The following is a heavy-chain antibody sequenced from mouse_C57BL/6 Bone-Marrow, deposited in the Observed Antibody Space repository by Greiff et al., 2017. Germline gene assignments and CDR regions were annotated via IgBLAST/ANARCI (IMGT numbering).Heavy chain of an antibody. Sequence: QVQLQQPGAELVRPGTSVKLSCKASGYTFTSYWMHWVKQRPGQGLEWIGVIDPSDSYTNYNQKFKGKATFTVDTSSSTAYMQLSSLTTEDSAVYYCARIDGKGYWGQGTTLTVSS. D-gene: IGHD1-1*01. V-gene: IGHV1-59*01. CDR2: IDPSDSYT. CDR1: GYTFTSYW. CDR3: ARIDGKGY. J-gene: IGHJ2*01.